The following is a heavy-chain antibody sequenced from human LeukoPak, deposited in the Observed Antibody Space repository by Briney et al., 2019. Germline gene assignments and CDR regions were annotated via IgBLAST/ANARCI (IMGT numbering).Heavy chain of an antibody. D-gene: IGHD3-16*01. V-gene: IGHV4-59*01. CDR3: AREGGGYYYGLDV. J-gene: IGHJ6*02. CDR2: IYYSGST. CDR1: GGSFSGYH. Sequence: SETLSLTCAVYGGSFSGYHWSWIRQPPGEGLEWIGYIYYSGSTNDNPSLKSRVTISVDTSKKQFSLRLSSVTAADTAVYYCAREGGGYYYGLDVWGQGTTVTVSS.